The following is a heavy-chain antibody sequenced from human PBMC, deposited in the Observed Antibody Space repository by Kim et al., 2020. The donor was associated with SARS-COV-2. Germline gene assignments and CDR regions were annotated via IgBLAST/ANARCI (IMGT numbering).Heavy chain of an antibody. CDR3: ANSIGYAFDY. CDR1: GFTFWSYW. CDR2: IKEDGSVK. D-gene: IGHD3-16*01. V-gene: IGHV3-7*03. J-gene: IGHJ4*02. Sequence: GGSLRLSCAASGFTFWSYWMSWVRQAPGKGLEWVAHIKEDGSVKFYADSVKGRTTISSDNAKNSLYLEMDTLRVEDTAVYYCANSIGYAFDYWGQGTKVTVSS.